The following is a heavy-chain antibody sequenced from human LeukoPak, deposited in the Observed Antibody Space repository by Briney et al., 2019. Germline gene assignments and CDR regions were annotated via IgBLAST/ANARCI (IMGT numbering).Heavy chain of an antibody. CDR1: GGSISSYY. J-gene: IGHJ3*02. CDR3: AREYNWNAIDAFDI. Sequence: PSETLSLTCTVSGGSISSYYWSWIRQPAGKGLEWIGRIYTSGSTNYNPSLKSRVTMSVDMSKNQFSLKLSSVTAADTAVYYCAREYNWNAIDAFDIWGQGTMVTVSS. V-gene: IGHV4-4*07. D-gene: IGHD1-20*01. CDR2: IYTSGST.